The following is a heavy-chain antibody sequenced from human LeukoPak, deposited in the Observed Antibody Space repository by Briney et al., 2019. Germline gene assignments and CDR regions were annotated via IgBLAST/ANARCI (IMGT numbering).Heavy chain of an antibody. V-gene: IGHV1-69*04. CDR3: AREPTPDYGDYGRAFDY. D-gene: IGHD4-17*01. CDR2: ITPILGIA. Sequence: ASVKVSCKASGGTFSSYAISWVRQAPGQGLEWMGRITPILGIANYAQKFQGRVTITADKSTSTAYMELSSLRSEDTAVYYCAREPTPDYGDYGRAFDYWGQGTLVTVSS. CDR1: GGTFSSYA. J-gene: IGHJ4*02.